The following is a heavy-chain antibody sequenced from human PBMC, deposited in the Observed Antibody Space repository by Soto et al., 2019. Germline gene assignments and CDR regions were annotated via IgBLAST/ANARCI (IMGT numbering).Heavy chain of an antibody. D-gene: IGHD3-22*01. CDR3: ARDHDSSGYVDY. J-gene: IGHJ4*02. CDR2: IYYSGST. Sequence: TLSLTCTVSGGSISSYYWSWIRQPPGKGLEWIGYIYYSGSTNYNPSLKSRVTISVDTSKNQFSLKLSSVTAADTAVYYCARDHDSSGYVDYWGQGTLVTVSS. CDR1: GGSISSYY. V-gene: IGHV4-59*01.